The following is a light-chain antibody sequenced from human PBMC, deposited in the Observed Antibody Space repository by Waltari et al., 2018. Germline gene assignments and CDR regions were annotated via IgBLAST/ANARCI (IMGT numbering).Light chain of an antibody. J-gene: IGLJ3*02. V-gene: IGLV1-47*01. Sequence: QSVLTQPPSASGTPGQRVTISCSGSISNLGTNYVYWYQQFPGTTPKLLIQRNNRRPAGGPDRVSGSKAGTSASLAISGLRSEDEADDYCASWDDSLSVGVFGGGTKLTVL. CDR3: ASWDDSLSVGV. CDR1: ISNLGTNY. CDR2: RNN.